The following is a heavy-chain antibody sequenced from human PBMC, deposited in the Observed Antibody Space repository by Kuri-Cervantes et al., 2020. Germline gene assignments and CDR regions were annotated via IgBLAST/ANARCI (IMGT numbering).Heavy chain of an antibody. CDR1: GFTFSSYG. D-gene: IGHD5-18*01. CDR3: AGDSAWVQVWFTYMDV. V-gene: IGHV3-30*02. CDR2: IWYDGSNE. J-gene: IGHJ6*03. Sequence: GESLKISCAASGFTFSSYGMHWVRQAPGKGLEWVAFIWYDGSNEYYADSVKGRFTISSDNSKKTLYLQMNSLSAEDTAVYYCAGDSAWVQVWFTYMDVLGKGTTVTVSS.